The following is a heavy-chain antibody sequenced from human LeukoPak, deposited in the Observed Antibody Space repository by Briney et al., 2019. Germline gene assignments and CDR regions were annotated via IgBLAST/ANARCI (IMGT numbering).Heavy chain of an antibody. V-gene: IGHV3-20*04. CDR1: GLTFDDHG. CDR3: AREKVTTDNYYYMDV. Sequence: GGSLRLSCAASGLTFDDHGMSWVRQAPGKGLQWVSAINWNGDSTSYADSVKGRFTFSRDNAKNSLYLQMNSLRAEDTALYYCAREKVTTDNYYYMDVWGKGTTVTVSS. J-gene: IGHJ6*03. D-gene: IGHD4-11*01. CDR2: INWNGDST.